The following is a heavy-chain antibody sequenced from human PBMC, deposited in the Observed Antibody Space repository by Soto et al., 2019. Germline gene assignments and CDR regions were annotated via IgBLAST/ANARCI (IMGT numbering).Heavy chain of an antibody. V-gene: IGHV3-9*01. CDR2: ISWNSGSI. CDR1: GFTFDDYA. Sequence: GGSLRLSCAASGFTFDDYAMHWVRQAPGKGLEWVSGISWNSGSIGYADSVKGRFTISRDNAKNSLYLQMNSLRAEDTALYYCAKDTGVNSYYYYMDVWGKGTTVTVSS. D-gene: IGHD7-27*01. CDR3: AKDTGVNSYYYYMDV. J-gene: IGHJ6*03.